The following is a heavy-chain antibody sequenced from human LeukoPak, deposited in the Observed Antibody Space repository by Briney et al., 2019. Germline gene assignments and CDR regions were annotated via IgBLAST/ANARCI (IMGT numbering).Heavy chain of an antibody. CDR3: AREYYYGMDV. J-gene: IGHJ6*02. CDR1: GYTFTSYY. Sequence: ASVKVSCKASGYTFTSYYMHWVRQAPGQGLEWMGIINPSGGSTSYAQKFQGRVTMTRDTSISTAYMELSRLRSDDTAVYYCAREYYYGMDVWGQGTTVTVSS. V-gene: IGHV1-46*01. CDR2: INPSGGST.